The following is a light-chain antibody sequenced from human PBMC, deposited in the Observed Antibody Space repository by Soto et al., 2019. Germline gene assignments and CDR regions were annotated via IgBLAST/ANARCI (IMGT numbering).Light chain of an antibody. J-gene: IGKJ5*01. CDR3: QQYKGNSPIT. CDR2: KAS. V-gene: IGKV1-5*03. CDR1: QNIHSW. Sequence: DIQMTQSPSTLYGSIGDRVTITCRASQNIHSWVAWYQQRPGKAPRLLIYKASTLESGVSSRFSGSGSGTEFTLTITDLQPDDFATYYCQQYKGNSPITFGQGTRLEIK.